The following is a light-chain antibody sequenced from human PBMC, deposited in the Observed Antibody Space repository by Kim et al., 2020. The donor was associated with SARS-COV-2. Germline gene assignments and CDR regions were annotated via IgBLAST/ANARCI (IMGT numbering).Light chain of an antibody. CDR1: QTLNNF. J-gene: IGKJ4*01. CDR3: QQYHAYPLT. V-gene: IGKV1-5*01. Sequence: DIQMTQSPSTLSASVGDRVTITCRASQTLNNFLAWYQQKPGKAPEVLIYDVSNLQTGVPSRFSGSGSGTEFSLTSSSLQPDDFATYYCQQYHAYPLTFGGGTKVDIK. CDR2: DVS.